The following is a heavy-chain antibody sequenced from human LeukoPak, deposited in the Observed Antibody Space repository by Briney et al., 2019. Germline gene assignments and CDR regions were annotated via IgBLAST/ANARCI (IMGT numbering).Heavy chain of an antibody. V-gene: IGHV4-61*05. CDR1: GGSISSSSYY. J-gene: IGHJ5*02. CDR3: ARERIVGARGWFDP. D-gene: IGHD1-26*01. CDR2: FYYSGST. Sequence: PSETLSLTCTVSGGSISSSSYYWGWIRQPPGKGLEWIGYFYYSGSTDYNPSLKSRVTISVDTSKNQFSLKLSSVTAADTAVYYCARERIVGARGWFDPWGQGTLVTVSS.